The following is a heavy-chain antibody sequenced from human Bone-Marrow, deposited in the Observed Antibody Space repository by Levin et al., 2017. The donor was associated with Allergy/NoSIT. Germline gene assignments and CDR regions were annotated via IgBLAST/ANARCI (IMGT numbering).Heavy chain of an antibody. CDR2: IRSKAYGGTT. J-gene: IGHJ4*02. V-gene: IGHV3-49*03. CDR1: GFTFGDYA. Sequence: GESLKISCTASGFTFGDYAMSWFRQAPGKGLEWVGFIRSKAYGGTTEYAASVKGRFTISRDDSKSIAYLQMNSLKTEDTAVYYCTREVQLWFINWGQGTLVTVSS. D-gene: IGHD5-18*01. CDR3: TREVQLWFIN.